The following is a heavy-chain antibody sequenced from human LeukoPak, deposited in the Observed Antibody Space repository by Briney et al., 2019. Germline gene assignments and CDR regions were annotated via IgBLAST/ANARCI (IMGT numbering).Heavy chain of an antibody. CDR2: ISGSGGST. CDR1: GFTFSSYG. J-gene: IGHJ4*02. D-gene: IGHD1-26*01. CDR3: ARHLFAVGATTSFDY. Sequence: PGGSLRLSCAASGFTFSSYGMSWVRQAPGKGLEWVSAISGSGGSTYYADSVKGRFTISRDNSKNTLYLQMNSLRAEDTAVYYCARHLFAVGATTSFDYWGLGTLVTVSS. V-gene: IGHV3-23*01.